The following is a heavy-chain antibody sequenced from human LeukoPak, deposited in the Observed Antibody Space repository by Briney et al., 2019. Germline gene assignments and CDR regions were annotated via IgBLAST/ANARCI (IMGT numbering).Heavy chain of an antibody. CDR1: GFTFSSYA. D-gene: IGHD2-2*01. CDR2: LSGSGYST. J-gene: IGHJ4*02. Sequence: PGGSLRLSCAASGFTFSSYAMSWVRQAPGKGLEWVSSLSGSGYSTYYADSVKGRFTISRDNSKNTVYLQMNSLRAEDTAVYYCAKDPYGTRYFDYWGQGTLVTVSS. V-gene: IGHV3-23*01. CDR3: AKDPYGTRYFDY.